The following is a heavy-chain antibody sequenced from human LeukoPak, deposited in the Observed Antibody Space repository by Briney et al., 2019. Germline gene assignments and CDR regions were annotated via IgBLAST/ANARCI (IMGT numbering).Heavy chain of an antibody. CDR3: ARIAMVAATQWFDP. CDR2: IYTSGST. Sequence: SENLSLTCTVSGGSISSGSYYWSWLRQPAGKGLEWIGRIYTSGSTNYNPSLKSRVTISVDTSKNQFSLKLSSVTAADTAVYYCARIAMVAATQWFDPWGQGTLVTVSS. D-gene: IGHD2-15*01. V-gene: IGHV4-61*02. CDR1: GGSISSGSYY. J-gene: IGHJ5*02.